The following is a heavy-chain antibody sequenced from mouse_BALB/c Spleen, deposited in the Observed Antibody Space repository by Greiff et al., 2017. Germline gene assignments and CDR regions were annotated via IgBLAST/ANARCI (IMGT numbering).Heavy chain of an antibody. CDR1: GYSFTSYW. J-gene: IGHJ3*01. Sequence: QVQLQQSGPQLVRPGASVKISCKASGYSFTSYWMHWVKQRPGQGLEWIGMIDPSDSETRLNQKFKDKATLTVDKSSSTAYMQLSSPTSEDSAVYYCARNRYDVLFAYWGQGTLVTVSA. D-gene: IGHD2-14*01. CDR3: ARNRYDVLFAY. V-gene: IGHV1S127*01. CDR2: IDPSDSET.